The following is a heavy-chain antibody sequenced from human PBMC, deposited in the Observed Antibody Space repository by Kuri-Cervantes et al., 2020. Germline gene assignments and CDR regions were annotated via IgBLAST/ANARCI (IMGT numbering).Heavy chain of an antibody. Sequence: GESLKISCAASGFTFSDYYMSWIRQAPGKGLEWVSYISSSGSTIYYADSVKGRFTISRDNAKNSLYLQMNSLRAEDTAVYYCARDTHIVVGVWFDYWGQGTLVTGSS. CDR3: ARDTHIVVGVWFDY. V-gene: IGHV3-11*01. CDR2: ISSSGSTI. CDR1: GFTFSDYY. J-gene: IGHJ4*02. D-gene: IGHD2-21*01.